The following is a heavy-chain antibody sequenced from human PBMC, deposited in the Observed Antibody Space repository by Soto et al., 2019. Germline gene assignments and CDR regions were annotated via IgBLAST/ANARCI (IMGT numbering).Heavy chain of an antibody. V-gene: IGHV4-59*06. J-gene: IGHJ4*02. CDR3: ARDLFPVGY. D-gene: IGHD2-2*01. CDR1: GGSISSYY. Sequence: PSETLSLTCTVSGGSISSYYWSWIRQPPGKGLEWIGYMYHSGSTYYNPSLKSRVTISVDTSKNQFSLKLSSVTAADTAVYYCARDLFPVGYWGQGTLVTVSS. CDR2: MYHSGST.